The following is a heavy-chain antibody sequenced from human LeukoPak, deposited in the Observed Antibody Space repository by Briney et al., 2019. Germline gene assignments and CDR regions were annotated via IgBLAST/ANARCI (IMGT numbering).Heavy chain of an antibody. V-gene: IGHV3-30-3*01. CDR1: GFTFSSYA. J-gene: IGHJ4*02. CDR2: ISYDGSNK. CDR3: ARGNRGGYYDSSGYSNQ. D-gene: IGHD3-22*01. Sequence: GRSLRLSCAASGFTFSSYAMHWVRQAPGKGLEWVAIISYDGSNKYYADSVKGRFTISRDNSKNTLYLQMNSLRAEDTAVYYCARGNRGGYYDSSGYSNQWGQGTLVTASS.